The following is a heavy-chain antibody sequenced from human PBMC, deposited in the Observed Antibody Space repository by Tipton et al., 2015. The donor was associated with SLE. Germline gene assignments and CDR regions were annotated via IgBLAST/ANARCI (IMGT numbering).Heavy chain of an antibody. CDR2: INTNSGGT. CDR3: ATHNYGMPNWFDP. D-gene: IGHD4-17*01. CDR1: GFTFTGYY. V-gene: IGHV1-2*02. J-gene: IGHJ5*02. Sequence: QLVQSGAEVKKPVASLKVSCKTSGFTFTGYYMHWVRQAPGQRLEWMGCINTNSGGTNSAQMFQGRVSMTRDTSISTAYMELSRLRSDDTAVYYCATHNYGMPNWFDPWGQGTLVAVSS.